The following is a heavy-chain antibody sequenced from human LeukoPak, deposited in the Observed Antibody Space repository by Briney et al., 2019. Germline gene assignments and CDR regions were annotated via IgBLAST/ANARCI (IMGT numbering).Heavy chain of an antibody. Sequence: GGSLRLSCAASGFTFSNYAMHWVRQAPGKGLEWVSGISGGGTNTYYADSVKGRFTISRDNSKNTLYLQMNSLRAEDTAVYYCARDGDFWSGYLYYFDYWGQGTLVTVSS. V-gene: IGHV3-23*01. CDR1: GFTFSNYA. D-gene: IGHD3-3*01. CDR3: ARDGDFWSGYLYYFDY. CDR2: ISGGGTNT. J-gene: IGHJ4*02.